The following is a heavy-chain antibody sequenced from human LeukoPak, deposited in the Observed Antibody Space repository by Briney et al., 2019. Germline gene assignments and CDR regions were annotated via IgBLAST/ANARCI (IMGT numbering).Heavy chain of an antibody. CDR3: ARRGYYDSSGYYDY. CDR1: GGSISSSSYY. CDR2: IYYSGST. J-gene: IGHJ4*02. V-gene: IGHV4-39*01. Sequence: SETLSLTCIVSGGSISSSSYYWGWIRQPPGKGLEWIGNIYYSGSTYYNPSLKSRVTISVDTSKNQFSLKLSSVTAADTAVYYCARRGYYDSSGYYDYWGQGTLVTVSS. D-gene: IGHD3-22*01.